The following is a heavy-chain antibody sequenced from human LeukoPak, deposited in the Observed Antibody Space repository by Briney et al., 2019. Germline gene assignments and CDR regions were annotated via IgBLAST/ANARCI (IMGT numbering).Heavy chain of an antibody. D-gene: IGHD2-21*01. CDR1: GGSVSSGDYY. CDR3: ARDNSALDY. CDR2: IYYSGST. V-gene: IGHV4-61*08. Sequence: SETLSLTCSVSGGSVSSGDYYWNWTRHPPGKGLEWVGYIYYSGSTNYNPSLKSRLSISVDRSKNQFSLKLKSVTAADTAVYYCARDNSALDYWGQGTLVTVSS. J-gene: IGHJ4*02.